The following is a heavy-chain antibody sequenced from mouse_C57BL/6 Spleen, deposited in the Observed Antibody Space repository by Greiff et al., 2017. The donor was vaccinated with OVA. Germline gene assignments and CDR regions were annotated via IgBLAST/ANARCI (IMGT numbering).Heavy chain of an antibody. CDR2: ISDGGSYT. Sequence: EVHLVESGGGLVKPGGSLKLSCAASGFTFSSYAMSWVRQTPEKRLEWVATISDGGSYTYYPDNVKGRFTISRDNAKNNLYLQMSHLKSEDTAMYYCARDTGSSYYAMDYWGQGTSVTVSS. J-gene: IGHJ4*01. V-gene: IGHV5-4*01. D-gene: IGHD1-1*01. CDR3: ARDTGSSYYAMDY. CDR1: GFTFSSYA.